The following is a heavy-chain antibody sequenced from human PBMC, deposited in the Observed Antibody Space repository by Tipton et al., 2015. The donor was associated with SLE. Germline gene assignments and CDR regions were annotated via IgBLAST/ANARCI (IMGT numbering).Heavy chain of an antibody. J-gene: IGHJ5*02. CDR1: GGSVSSSSKY. CDR2: IYYTGTTT. CDR3: ARGGASSKWLDP. Sequence: LRLSCTVSGGSVSSSSKYWAWICQPPRKGLEWIGSIYYTGTTTYYNSFLKSRVTMSVDTSKNQFSLRLTSVNAADTAIYYCARGGASSKWLDPWGQGTLVTVSS. V-gene: IGHV4-39*07. D-gene: IGHD6-6*01.